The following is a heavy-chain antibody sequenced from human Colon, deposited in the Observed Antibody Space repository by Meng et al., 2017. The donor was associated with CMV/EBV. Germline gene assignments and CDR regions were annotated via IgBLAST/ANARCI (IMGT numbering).Heavy chain of an antibody. V-gene: IGHV1-18*01. Sequence: VQLVQSGAEVKKPGASVKVSCKISGYTFTNFGISWVRQAPGQGLEWMAYISPYNGDTNYAQRFQGRVALTTDTSTSTVYMELGSLTSDDTAMYYCARELARGGYWGQGTLVTVSS. CDR2: ISPYNGDT. J-gene: IGHJ4*02. CDR1: GYTFTNFG. CDR3: ARELARGGY.